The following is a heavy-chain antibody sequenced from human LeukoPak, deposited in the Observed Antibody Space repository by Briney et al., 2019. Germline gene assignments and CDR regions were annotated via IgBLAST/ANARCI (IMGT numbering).Heavy chain of an antibody. D-gene: IGHD2-15*01. CDR3: ARGHPMGIVVVVAASHFDY. CDR2: INHSGST. CDR1: GGSFSGYY. V-gene: IGHV4-34*01. J-gene: IGHJ4*02. Sequence: SETLSLTCAVYGGSFSGYYWSWIRQPPGKGLEWIGEINHSGSTNYNPSLKSRVTTSVDTSKNQFSLKLSSVTAADTAVYYCARGHPMGIVVVVAASHFDYWGQGTLVTVSS.